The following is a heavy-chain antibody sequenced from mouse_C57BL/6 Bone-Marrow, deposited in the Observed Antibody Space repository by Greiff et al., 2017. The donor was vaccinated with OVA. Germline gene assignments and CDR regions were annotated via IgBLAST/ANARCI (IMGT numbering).Heavy chain of an antibody. V-gene: IGHV1-54*01. CDR2: INPGSGGT. J-gene: IGHJ2*01. D-gene: IGHD2-1*01. CDR1: GYAFTNYL. CDR3: ARKDYGNYD. Sequence: VKLMESGAELVRPGTSVKVSCKASGYAFTNYLIEWVKQRPGQGLEWIGVINPGSGGTNYNEKFKGKATLTADKSSSTAYMQLSSLTSEDSAVYFCARKDYGNYDWGQGTTLTVSS.